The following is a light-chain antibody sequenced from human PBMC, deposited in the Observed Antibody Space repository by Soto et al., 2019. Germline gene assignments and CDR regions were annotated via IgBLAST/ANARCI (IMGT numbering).Light chain of an antibody. Sequence: QSALTQPASVSGSPGQSITISCTGTSSEVGGYNYVSWYQQHPGKAPKVMIYDVSDRPSGVSDRFSGSKSGNTASLTISGLQAEDEGDYYCSSYTRSTTRVFGTGTKATVL. V-gene: IGLV2-14*03. CDR2: DVS. CDR1: SSEVGGYNY. CDR3: SSYTRSTTRV. J-gene: IGLJ1*01.